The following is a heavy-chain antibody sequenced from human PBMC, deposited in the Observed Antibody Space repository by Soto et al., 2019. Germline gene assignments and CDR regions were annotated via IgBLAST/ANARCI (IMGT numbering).Heavy chain of an antibody. CDR3: AKDRDSSSWYGNFDY. CDR2: ISGSGGST. CDR1: GFTFSSYA. V-gene: IGHV3-23*01. D-gene: IGHD6-13*01. Sequence: GSLRLSCAASGFTFSSYAMSWVRQAPGKGLEWVSAISGSGGSTYYADSVKGRFTIYRENSKNTLYLQMNSLRAEDTAVYYCAKDRDSSSWYGNFDYWGQGTLVTVSS. J-gene: IGHJ4*02.